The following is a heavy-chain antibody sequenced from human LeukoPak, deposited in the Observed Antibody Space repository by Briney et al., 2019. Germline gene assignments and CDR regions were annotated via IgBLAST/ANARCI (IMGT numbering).Heavy chain of an antibody. D-gene: IGHD2-2*01. V-gene: IGHV3-74*01. J-gene: IGHJ4*02. Sequence: GGSLRLSCAASGFTFSSHWMHWVRQAPGKGLVWVSRINTDGSTTNYADSVKDRFTISRDNAKNTLYLQMDSLRAEDTAVYYCASSSSSCCESWGQGTLVTVSS. CDR1: GFTFSSHW. CDR3: ASSSSSCCES. CDR2: INTDGSTT.